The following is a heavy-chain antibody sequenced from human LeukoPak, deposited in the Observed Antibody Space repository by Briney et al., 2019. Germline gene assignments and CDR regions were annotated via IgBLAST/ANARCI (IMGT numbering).Heavy chain of an antibody. J-gene: IGHJ4*02. CDR2: INPSGGST. Sequence: ASVKVSCTASGYTFTSYYVHWVLQAPGQGLEWMGIINPSGGSTSYAQKFQGRVTMTRDTSTSTVYMELSSLRSEDTAVYYCASDRGYDPLFFDYWGQGTLVTVSS. V-gene: IGHV1-46*01. CDR1: GYTFTSYY. D-gene: IGHD5-12*01. CDR3: ASDRGYDPLFFDY.